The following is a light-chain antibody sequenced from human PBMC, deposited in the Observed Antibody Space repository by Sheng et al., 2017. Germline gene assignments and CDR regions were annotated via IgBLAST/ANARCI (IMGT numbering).Light chain of an antibody. CDR1: QSVNSK. J-gene: IGKJ2*03. CDR3: QQSYSSPYS. CDR2: IAS. V-gene: IGKV3-15*01. Sequence: EVIMTQSPVTLSVSPGGGATLSCRASQSVNSKLAWYQQKPGKAPSLLIYIASTLSTGVPSRFSGSGSGTDFTLTITNVRPEDSATYYCQQSYSSPYSFGLGTKLDI.